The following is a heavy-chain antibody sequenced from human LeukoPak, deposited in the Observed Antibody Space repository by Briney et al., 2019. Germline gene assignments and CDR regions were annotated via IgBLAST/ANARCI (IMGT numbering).Heavy chain of an antibody. V-gene: IGHV1-2*02. CDR3: ARDRTERDFDY. CDR1: GYNFTDYY. J-gene: IGHJ4*02. CDR2: INPNSGGT. Sequence: ASVKVSCKASGYNFTDYYMHWVRQAPGQGLEWMGWINPNSGGTNYAQKFQGRVIMTRDTSIRTAYMELSRLRSDDTAIYYCARDRTERDFDYWGQGTLVTVSS.